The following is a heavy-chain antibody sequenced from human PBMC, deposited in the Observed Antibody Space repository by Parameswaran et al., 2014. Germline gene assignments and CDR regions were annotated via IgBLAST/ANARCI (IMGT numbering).Heavy chain of an antibody. CDR2: INPNSGGT. CDR3: ARVLGSQDV. J-gene: IGHJ6*02. D-gene: IGHD3-10*01. Sequence: WVRQAPGQGLEWMGWINPNSGGTNYAQKFQGRVTMTRDTSIGTAYMELSRLRSDDTAVYYCARVLGSQDVWGQGTTVTVSS. V-gene: IGHV1-2*02.